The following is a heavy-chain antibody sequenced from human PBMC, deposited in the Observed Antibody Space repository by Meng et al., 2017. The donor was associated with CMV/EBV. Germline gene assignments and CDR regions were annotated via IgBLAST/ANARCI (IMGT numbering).Heavy chain of an antibody. Sequence: SETLSLTCAVYGGSFSGYYWSWIRQPPGKGLEWIGEINHSGSTNYNPSLKSRVTISVDTSKNQFSLKLSSVTAADTAVYCCARIVVVVAALRPYYYYGMDVWGQGTTVTVSS. CDR3: ARIVVVVAALRPYYYYGMDV. V-gene: IGHV4-34*01. CDR1: GGSFSGYY. CDR2: INHSGST. J-gene: IGHJ6*02. D-gene: IGHD2-15*01.